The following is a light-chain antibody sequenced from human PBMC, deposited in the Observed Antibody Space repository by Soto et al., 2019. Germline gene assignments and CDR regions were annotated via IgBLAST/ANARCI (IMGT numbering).Light chain of an antibody. V-gene: IGKV1-9*01. Sequence: IQLTQSPSSLSASVGGGVTITCRASQGISRYLAWYQQKPGRAPQLLISAASTLQSGVPSRFSGSGSGTHFTLVISSLQPEDFATYYCQQLNTYPVTFGGGTKVDIK. CDR2: AAS. J-gene: IGKJ4*01. CDR3: QQLNTYPVT. CDR1: QGISRY.